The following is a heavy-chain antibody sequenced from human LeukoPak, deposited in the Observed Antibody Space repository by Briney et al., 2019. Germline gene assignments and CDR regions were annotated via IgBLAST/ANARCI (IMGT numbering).Heavy chain of an antibody. CDR2: IGTAGDT. J-gene: IGHJ4*02. Sequence: GGSLRLSCAASGFTFSSYDMHWVRQATGKGLEWVSAIGTAGDTYYPGSVKGRFTISRDNSKNTLYLQMNSLRAEDTAVYYCAKPTYYYDSSGSPADYWGQGTLVTVSS. CDR1: GFTFSSYD. CDR3: AKPTYYYDSSGSPADY. V-gene: IGHV3-13*01. D-gene: IGHD3-22*01.